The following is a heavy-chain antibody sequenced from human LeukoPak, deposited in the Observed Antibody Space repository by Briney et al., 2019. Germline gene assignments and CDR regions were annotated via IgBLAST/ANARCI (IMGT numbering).Heavy chain of an antibody. Sequence: GGSLRLSCAASGFTFSDYYMSWIRQAPGKGLEWISYISSSAGTIYYADPVKGRFTISRDNAKNSLYLQMSSLRVEDTAVYYCAKDRHSYSNAYFFDYWGQGTLVTVSS. CDR3: AKDRHSYSNAYFFDY. J-gene: IGHJ4*02. D-gene: IGHD4-11*01. V-gene: IGHV3-11*04. CDR1: GFTFSDYY. CDR2: ISSSAGTI.